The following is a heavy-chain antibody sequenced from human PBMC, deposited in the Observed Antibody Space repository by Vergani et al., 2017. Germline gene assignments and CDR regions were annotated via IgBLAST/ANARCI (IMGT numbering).Heavy chain of an antibody. J-gene: IGHJ4*02. Sequence: EVQLLESGGGLVQPGGSLRLSCAASGFTFSSYAMSWVRQAPGKGLEWVSAISGSGGSTYYADSVKGRFTISRDNSKHTLYLQMNSLRAEDTAVYYCAKGTNWEELDRTWIQLNFDYWGQGTLVTVSS. CDR2: ISGSGGST. CDR1: GFTFSSYA. V-gene: IGHV3-23*01. D-gene: IGHD5-18*01. CDR3: AKGTNWEELDRTWIQLNFDY.